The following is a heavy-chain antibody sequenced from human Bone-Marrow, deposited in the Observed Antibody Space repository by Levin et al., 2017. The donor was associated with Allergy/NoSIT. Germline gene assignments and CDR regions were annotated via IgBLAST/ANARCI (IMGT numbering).Heavy chain of an antibody. D-gene: IGHD6-13*01. Sequence: SETLSLTCTVSGDSISRFYWSWIRQPPGRGLEWIGNGFYSGTTNYNPSLKSRVTILVDTSKNQFSLKLRSVTAADTAVYYCARATRSSLIYYFDYWGQGTLVTVSS. CDR2: GFYSGTT. CDR3: ARATRSSLIYYFDY. V-gene: IGHV4-59*01. J-gene: IGHJ4*02. CDR1: GDSISRFY.